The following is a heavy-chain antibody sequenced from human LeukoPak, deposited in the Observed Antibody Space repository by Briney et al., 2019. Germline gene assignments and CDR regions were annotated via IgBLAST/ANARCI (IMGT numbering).Heavy chain of an antibody. CDR1: GFTVSTTL. Sequence: GGSLRLTCIVSGFTVSTTLMDWVRQAPGKGPEWVSLISADGATVYADSVKGRFTISRDNSKNTLYLQMNSLRAEDTAVYYCAKGYCSGGSCYAGVRYYYGMDVWGQGTTVTVSS. CDR3: AKGYCSGGSCYAGVRYYYGMDV. J-gene: IGHJ6*02. V-gene: IGHV3-53*01. D-gene: IGHD2-15*01. CDR2: ISADGAT.